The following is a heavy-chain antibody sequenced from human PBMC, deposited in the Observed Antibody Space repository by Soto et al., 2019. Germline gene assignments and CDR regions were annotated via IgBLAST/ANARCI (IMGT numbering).Heavy chain of an antibody. Sequence: ASVKVSCKVSGYTLTELSMHWVRQAPGKGLEWMGGFDPEDGETIYAQKFQGRVTMTEDTSTDTAYMELSSLRSEDTAVYYCATLGCGVESRSAFDTWGQGTMVTVS. D-gene: IGHD2-21*01. CDR1: GYTLTELS. CDR3: ATLGCGVESRSAFDT. V-gene: IGHV1-24*01. CDR2: FDPEDGET. J-gene: IGHJ3*02.